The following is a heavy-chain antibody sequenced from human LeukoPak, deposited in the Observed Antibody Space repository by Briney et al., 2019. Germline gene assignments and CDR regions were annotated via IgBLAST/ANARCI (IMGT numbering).Heavy chain of an antibody. CDR3: ARSDCSSTSCSSKGGYYNYYMDV. CDR2: ISSGSSYI. Sequence: PGGSLRLSCAASGFTFSSYSMNWVRQAPGKGLEWVSSISSGSSYIYYAGSMKGRFTISRDSAKNSLYLQMNSLVAEDTAVYYCARSDCSSTSCSSKGGYYNYYMDVWGKGTTVTVSS. J-gene: IGHJ6*03. CDR1: GFTFSSYS. V-gene: IGHV3-21*01. D-gene: IGHD2-2*01.